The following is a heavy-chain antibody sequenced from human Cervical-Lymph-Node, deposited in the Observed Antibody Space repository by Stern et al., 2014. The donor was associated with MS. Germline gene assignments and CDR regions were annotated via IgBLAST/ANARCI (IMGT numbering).Heavy chain of an antibody. J-gene: IGHJ5*02. CDR2: INSDGSST. D-gene: IGHD3-10*01. CDR1: GFTFSSYW. CDR3: AAGGEGRSDLDP. Sequence: VQLVESGGGLVQPGGSLRLSCAASGFTFSSYWMHWVRQAPGKGLVWVSRINSDGSSTSYADSVKGRFTISRDNAKNTLYLQMNSLRAEDTAVYYCAAGGEGRSDLDPWGQGTLVTVSS. V-gene: IGHV3-74*02.